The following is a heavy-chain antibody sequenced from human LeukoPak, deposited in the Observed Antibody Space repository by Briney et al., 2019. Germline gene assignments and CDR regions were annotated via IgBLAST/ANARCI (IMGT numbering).Heavy chain of an antibody. CDR2: IKQDGSEK. CDR1: EFTFSSYW. Sequence: GGSLRLSCAASEFTFSSYWMSWVRQAPGKGLEWVANIKQDGSEKYYVDSVKGRFTISRDNAKNSLYLQMNSLRAEDTAVYYCARVANTAMVVDYWGQGTLVTVSS. V-gene: IGHV3-7*01. CDR3: ARVANTAMVVDY. J-gene: IGHJ4*02. D-gene: IGHD5-18*01.